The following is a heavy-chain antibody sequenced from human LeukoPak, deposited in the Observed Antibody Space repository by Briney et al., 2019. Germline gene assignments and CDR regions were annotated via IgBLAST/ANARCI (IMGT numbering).Heavy chain of an antibody. CDR1: GFTFSNYW. V-gene: IGHV3-74*01. J-gene: IGHJ5*02. D-gene: IGHD3-10*01. Sequence: QAGGSLRLSCAASGFTFSNYWMHWVRQAPGKGLVWVSRINTDGSRTSYADSVKGRFTISRDNAKNTVYLQMNSLRAEDTAVYYCARVALGSYNWFDPWGQGTLVTVSS. CDR3: ARVALGSYNWFDP. CDR2: INTDGSRT.